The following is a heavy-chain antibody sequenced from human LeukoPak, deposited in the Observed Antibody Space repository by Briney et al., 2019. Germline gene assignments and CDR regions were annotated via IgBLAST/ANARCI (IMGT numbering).Heavy chain of an antibody. D-gene: IGHD6-19*01. CDR3: TTKGYSSAWYPWFDY. CDR2: IASETYGGTA. J-gene: IGHJ4*02. CDR1: GFTFGDYA. V-gene: IGHV3-49*04. Sequence: GGSLRLSCTASGFTFGDYAMTWVRQAPGKGLEWVGFIASETYGGTAEYAASVKGRFTISRDDSKSIAYLQMNSLKTEDTAVYYCTTKGYSSAWYPWFDYWGQGTLVTVSS.